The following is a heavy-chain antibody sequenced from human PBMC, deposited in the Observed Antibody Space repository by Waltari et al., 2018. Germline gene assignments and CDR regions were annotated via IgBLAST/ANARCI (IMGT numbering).Heavy chain of an antibody. V-gene: IGHV4-38-2*01. CDR1: GYSISSGYY. J-gene: IGHJ4*02. CDR2: IYHSGST. Sequence: QVQLQESGPGLVKPSETRSLTCAVSGYSISSGYYWGWIRQPPGKGLEWIGSIYHSGSTYYNPSLKSRVTISVDTSKNQFSLKLSSVTAADTAVYYCTRGIAVAGTSFGYWGQGTLVTVSS. D-gene: IGHD6-19*01. CDR3: TRGIAVAGTSFGY.